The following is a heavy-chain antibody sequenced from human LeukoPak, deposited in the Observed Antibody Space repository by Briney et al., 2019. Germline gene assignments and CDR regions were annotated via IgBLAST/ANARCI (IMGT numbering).Heavy chain of an antibody. CDR3: AKDGTYYYGSGSYYNPNYYFDY. Sequence: PGGSLRLSCAASGFTFSTYGMHWVRQAPGKGLEWVAFIRYDGSNKYYADSVKGRFTISRDNSKNTLYLQMNSLRAEDTAVYYCAKDGTYYYGSGSYYNPNYYFDYWGQGTLVTVSS. J-gene: IGHJ4*02. CDR2: IRYDGSNK. D-gene: IGHD3-10*01. V-gene: IGHV3-30*02. CDR1: GFTFSTYG.